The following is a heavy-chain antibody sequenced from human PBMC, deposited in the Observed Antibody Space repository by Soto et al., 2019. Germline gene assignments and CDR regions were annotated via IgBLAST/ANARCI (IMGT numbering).Heavy chain of an antibody. CDR1: GYSFTSYW. D-gene: IGHD3-3*01. V-gene: IGHV5-51*01. Sequence: PGESLKISCKGSGYSFTSYWIGWVRQMPGKGLEWMGIIYPGDSDTRYSPSFRGQVTISADKSISTAYLQWSSLKASDTAMYYCARQKLRFLESYPFDAFDIWGQGTMVTVSS. J-gene: IGHJ3*02. CDR3: ARQKLRFLESYPFDAFDI. CDR2: IYPGDSDT.